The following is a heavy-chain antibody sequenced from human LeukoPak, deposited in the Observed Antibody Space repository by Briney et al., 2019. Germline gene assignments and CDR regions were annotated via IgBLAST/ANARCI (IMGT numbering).Heavy chain of an antibody. J-gene: IGHJ4*02. Sequence: PGGSLRLSCAVSGFTFDDYAIHWVRQVPGKGLEWVSGINWNSDSIGYADSVKGRFTTSRDNAKNSLYLQMNSLRAEDTAFYYCAINGGGDSGYGNFDYWGQGTLVTVPS. D-gene: IGHD5-12*01. CDR2: INWNSDSI. V-gene: IGHV3-9*01. CDR3: AINGGGDSGYGNFDY. CDR1: GFTFDDYA.